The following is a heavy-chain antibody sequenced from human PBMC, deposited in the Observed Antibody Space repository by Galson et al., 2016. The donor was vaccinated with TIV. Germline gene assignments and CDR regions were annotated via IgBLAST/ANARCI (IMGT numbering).Heavy chain of an antibody. CDR3: TTGAQLVGSTYY. CDR1: GFIFNNAW. D-gene: IGHD1-26*01. J-gene: IGHJ4*02. Sequence: SLRLSCAVSGFIFNNAWMSWVRQAPGRGLEWVGRIKSNFDGGTTDYAAPVKGRFTISRDDSKNALYLQMNSLKNEDTAVYYCTTGAQLVGSTYYWGQGTLVTVSS. CDR2: IKSNFDGGTT. V-gene: IGHV3-15*01.